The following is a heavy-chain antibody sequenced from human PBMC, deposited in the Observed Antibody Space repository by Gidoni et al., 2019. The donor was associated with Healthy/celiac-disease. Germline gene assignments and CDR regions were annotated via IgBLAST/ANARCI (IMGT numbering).Heavy chain of an antibody. CDR2: IYYSGST. J-gene: IGHJ6*02. V-gene: IGHV4-59*01. Sequence: QVQLQESGPGLVKPSETLSLTCTVSGGSISSYYWNWIRQPPGKGLEWIGYIYYSGSTNYNPSLKSRVTISVDTSKNQFSLKLSSVTAADTAVYYCAGTPPTLLYYYYGMDVWGQGTTVTVSS. CDR1: GGSISSYY. D-gene: IGHD3-10*01. CDR3: AGTPPTLLYYYYGMDV.